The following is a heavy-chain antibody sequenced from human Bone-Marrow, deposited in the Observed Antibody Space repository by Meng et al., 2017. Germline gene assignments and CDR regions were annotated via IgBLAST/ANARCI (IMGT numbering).Heavy chain of an antibody. CDR3: ARSAIVVVTATYYYYYGMDV. CDR1: GYTFTSYG. D-gene: IGHD2-21*02. V-gene: IGHV1-18*01. CDR2: ISAYNGNT. J-gene: IGHJ6*02. Sequence: ASVKVSCKASGYTFTSYGISWVRQAPGQGLEWMGWISAYNGNTNYAQKLQGRVTMTTDTSTSTAYMELRSLRSDDTAVYYCARSAIVVVTATYYYYYGMDVWGQGTTVTVSS.